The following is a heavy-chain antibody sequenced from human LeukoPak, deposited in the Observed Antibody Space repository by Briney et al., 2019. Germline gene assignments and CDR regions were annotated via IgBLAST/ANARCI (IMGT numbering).Heavy chain of an antibody. CDR1: GLTYSSSW. CDR3: ADLGYSD. Sequence: GGSLRLSCVASGLTYSSSWMTWARQAPGKGLEWVATIKDDGSDKYYVDSVKGRFSISRDNAKSSLCLQMNSLRLEDTAMYYCADLGYSDWGQGTLVTVSS. D-gene: IGHD5-18*01. CDR2: IKDDGSDK. J-gene: IGHJ4*02. V-gene: IGHV3-7*01.